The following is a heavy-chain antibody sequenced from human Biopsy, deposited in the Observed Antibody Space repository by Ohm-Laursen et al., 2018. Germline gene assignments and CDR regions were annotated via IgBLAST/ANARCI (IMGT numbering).Heavy chain of an antibody. CDR2: INHSGRT. J-gene: IGHJ6*02. Sequence: SDTLSLTCAVYGESFNGYYWSWIRQTPGKGLEWIGEINHSGRTNCNPSLKSRVTISVDTSKNQFSLKVRSVTAADTAVYYCVRGVDYYDPYHYYVLDVWGQGTTVTVSS. CDR3: VRGVDYYDPYHYYVLDV. D-gene: IGHD3-22*01. V-gene: IGHV4-34*01. CDR1: GESFNGYY.